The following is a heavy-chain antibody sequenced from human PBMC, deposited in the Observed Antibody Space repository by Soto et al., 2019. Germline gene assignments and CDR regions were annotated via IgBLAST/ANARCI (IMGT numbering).Heavy chain of an antibody. D-gene: IGHD3-16*01. J-gene: IGHJ5*02. V-gene: IGHV2-5*02. CDR3: AHSLYDYVWGTNWFDP. CDR1: GFSLSTSGVG. CDR2: IYWDDDK. Sequence: SGPTLVNPTQTLTLTCTFSGFSLSTSGVGVGWIRQPPGKALEWLALIYWDDDKRYSPSLKSRLTITKDTSKNQVVLTMTNMDPVDTATFYCAHSLYDYVWGTNWFDPWGQGTLVTVSS.